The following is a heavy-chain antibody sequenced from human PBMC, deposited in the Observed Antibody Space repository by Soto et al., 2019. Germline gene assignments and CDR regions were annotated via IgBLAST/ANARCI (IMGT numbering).Heavy chain of an antibody. D-gene: IGHD4-17*01. CDR1: GFTFSSYA. CDR2: ISYDGSNK. J-gene: IGHJ4*02. CDR3: AREATVVTLDY. V-gene: IGHV3-30-3*01. Sequence: GGSLRLSCAASGFTFSSYAMHWVRQAPGKGLEWVAVISYDGSNKYYADSVKGRFTISRDNFKNTLYLQMNSLRAEDTAVYYCAREATVVTLDYWGQGTLVTVSS.